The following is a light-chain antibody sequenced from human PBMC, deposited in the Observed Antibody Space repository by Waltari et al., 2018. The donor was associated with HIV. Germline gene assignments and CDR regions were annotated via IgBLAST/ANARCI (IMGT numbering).Light chain of an antibody. CDR1: SSDIGGYNY. CDR2: DVS. CDR3: CSYADILWV. Sequence: QSALTQPRSVSGSPGQSVTISCTGTSSDIGGYNYVSWYQYHPGKAPELMIYDVSKRPSGVPDRFSGSKSDNTASLTISGLQAEDEADYYCCSYADILWVFGGGTKLTVL. J-gene: IGLJ3*02. V-gene: IGLV2-11*01.